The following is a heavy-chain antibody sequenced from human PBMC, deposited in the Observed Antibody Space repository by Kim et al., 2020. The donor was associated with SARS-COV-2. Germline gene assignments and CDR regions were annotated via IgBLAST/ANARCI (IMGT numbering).Heavy chain of an antibody. CDR3: ARDRGYSYGNKPLGVYYYYGMDV. V-gene: IGHV4-59*01. J-gene: IGHJ6*02. CDR1: GGSISSYY. Sequence: SETLSLTCTVSGGSISSYYWSWIRQPPGKGLEWIGYIYYSGSTNYNPSLKSRVTISVDTSKNQFSLKLSSVTAADTAVYYCARDRGYSYGNKPLGVYYYYGMDVWGQGTTVTVSS. D-gene: IGHD5-18*01. CDR2: IYYSGST.